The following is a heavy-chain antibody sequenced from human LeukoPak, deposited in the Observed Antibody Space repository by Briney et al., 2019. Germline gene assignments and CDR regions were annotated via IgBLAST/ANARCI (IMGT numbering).Heavy chain of an antibody. CDR3: ARGGFTIIVVAHEKSDY. CDR2: IKQDGSEK. J-gene: IGHJ4*02. Sequence: PGGTLRLSCAASGFTFSSYWMSWVRQAPGKGLEWVANIKQDGSEKYYVDSVKGRFTISRDNAKNSLYLQMNSLRAEDTAVYYCARGGFTIIVVAHEKSDYCGQGTLVTVSS. V-gene: IGHV3-7*01. D-gene: IGHD3-22*01. CDR1: GFTFSSYW.